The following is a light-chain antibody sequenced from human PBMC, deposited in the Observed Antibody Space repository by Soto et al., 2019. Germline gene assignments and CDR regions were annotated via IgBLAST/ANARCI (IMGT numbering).Light chain of an antibody. CDR1: QGISNY. CDR3: QKYSSAPPLFT. CDR2: GAS. J-gene: IGKJ3*01. Sequence: DFQMTQSPSSLSASVGDRVTITCRASQGISNYLAWYQQKPGKVPKLLIYGASTLQSGVPSRFNGSGSRTDFTLTISILQPEDAATYYCQKYSSAPPLFTFGPGTKVDIK. V-gene: IGKV1-27*01.